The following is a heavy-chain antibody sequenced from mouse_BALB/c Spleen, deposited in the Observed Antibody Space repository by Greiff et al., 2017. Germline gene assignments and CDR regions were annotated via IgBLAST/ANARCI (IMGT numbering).Heavy chain of an antibody. CDR1: GFTFTDYY. J-gene: IGHJ4*01. Sequence: EVKLVESGGGLVQPGGSLRLSCATSGFTFTDYYMSWVRQPPGKALEWLGFIRNKANGYTTEYSASVKGRFTISRDNSQSILYLQMNTLRAEDSATYYCAGDHYAMDYWGQGTSVTVSA. V-gene: IGHV7-3*02. CDR2: IRNKANGYTT. CDR3: AGDHYAMDY.